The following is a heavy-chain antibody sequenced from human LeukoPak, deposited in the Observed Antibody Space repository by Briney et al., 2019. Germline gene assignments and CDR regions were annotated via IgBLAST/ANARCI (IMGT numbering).Heavy chain of an antibody. CDR3: TRDLNHDSSG. CDR2: IATDGSEK. D-gene: IGHD3-22*01. V-gene: IGHV3-7*01. CDR1: GFRFSDYW. Sequence: PGGSLRLSRAASGFRFSDYWMTWVRQAPGKGLECVANIATDGSEKYYPDSVKSPFTISRDNAKNLLYLQMNSMRVEDTAVYYCTRDLNHDSSGWGQRTLVTVSS. J-gene: IGHJ4*02.